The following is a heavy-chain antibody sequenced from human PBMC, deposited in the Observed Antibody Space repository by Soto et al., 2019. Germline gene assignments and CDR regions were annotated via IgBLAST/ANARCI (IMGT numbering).Heavy chain of an antibody. J-gene: IGHJ4*02. V-gene: IGHV5-51*01. CDR1: GYSFTSYW. CDR2: IYPGDSDT. D-gene: IGHD5-12*01. CDR3: ARGGSSGLLSDLVASVDY. Sequence: GESLKISCKGSGYSFTSYWIGWVRQMPGKGLEWMGIIYPGDSDTRYSPSFQGQVTISADKSISTAYLQWSSLKASDTAMYYCARGGSSGLLSDLVASVDYWGQGTLVTVSS.